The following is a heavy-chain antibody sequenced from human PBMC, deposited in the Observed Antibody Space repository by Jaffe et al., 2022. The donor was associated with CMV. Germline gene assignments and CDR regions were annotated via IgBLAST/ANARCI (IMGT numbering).Heavy chain of an antibody. CDR2: INHSGST. CDR3: ARVLGGIRYYDYVWGSYRYGWFDP. V-gene: IGHV4-34*01. CDR1: GGSFSGYY. J-gene: IGHJ5*02. D-gene: IGHD3-16*02. Sequence: QVQLQQWGAGLLKPSETLSLTCAVYGGSFSGYYWSWIRQPPGKGLEWIGEINHSGSTNYNPSLKSRVTISVDTSKNQFSLKLSSVTAADTAVYYCARVLGGIRYYDYVWGSYRYGWFDPWGQGTLVTVSS.